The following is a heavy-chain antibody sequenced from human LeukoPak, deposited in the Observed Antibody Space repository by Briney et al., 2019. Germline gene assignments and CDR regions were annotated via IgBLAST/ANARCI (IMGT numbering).Heavy chain of an antibody. J-gene: IGHJ4*02. V-gene: IGHV1-24*01. CDR2: FDPEDGET. CDR1: GYTLTELS. Sequence: ASVKVSCKVSGYTLTELSMHWVRQAPGKGLEWMGGFDPEDGETIYAQKFQGRVTMTEDTSTDTAYMELSSLRSEDTAVYYCATDGGSGSYYNVPDYWGQGTLVTVS. D-gene: IGHD3-10*01. CDR3: ATDGGSGSYYNVPDY.